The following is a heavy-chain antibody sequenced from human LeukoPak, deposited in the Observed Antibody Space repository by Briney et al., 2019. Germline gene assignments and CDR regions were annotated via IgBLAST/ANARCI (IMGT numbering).Heavy chain of an antibody. CDR1: GGSITSGNYY. CDR2: TNSRGST. J-gene: IGHJ4*02. CDR3: ARGFSTISCYDY. V-gene: IGHV4-61*02. D-gene: IGHD2/OR15-2a*01. Sequence: PSQTLSLTCTVSGGSITSGNYYWSWIRQPAGKGLEWIGRTNSRGSTNYDPSLKSRVSISVDTSKNYFSLELSSVTAADTAVYYCARGFSTISCYDYWGQGTLVTVSS.